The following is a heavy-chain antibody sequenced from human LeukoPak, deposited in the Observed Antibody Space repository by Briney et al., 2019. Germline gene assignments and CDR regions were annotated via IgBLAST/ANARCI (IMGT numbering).Heavy chain of an antibody. D-gene: IGHD3-10*01. CDR2: ISGSGDST. V-gene: IGHV3-23*01. Sequence: GGSLRLSCAASGFTFSSYAMSWVRQAPGKGLEWVSAISGSGDSTYYADSVKGRFTISRDNAKNSLYLQMNSLRAEDTAVYYCARADGDYYGSGSYPSAYFDYWGQGTLVTVSS. J-gene: IGHJ4*02. CDR3: ARADGDYYGSGSYPSAYFDY. CDR1: GFTFSSYA.